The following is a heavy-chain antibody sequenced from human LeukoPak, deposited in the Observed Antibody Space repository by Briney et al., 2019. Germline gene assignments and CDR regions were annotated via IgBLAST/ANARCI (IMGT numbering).Heavy chain of an antibody. Sequence: PGGSLRLSCAASRFTFSSYAMSWVRQAPGKGLEWVSAINGSGGSTYYADSVKGRFTISRDNSKNTLYLQMNSLRAEDTAVYYCAKDSRIYYDSSGYHLNWGQGTLVTVSS. D-gene: IGHD3-22*01. CDR1: RFTFSSYA. CDR3: AKDSRIYYDSSGYHLN. V-gene: IGHV3-23*01. J-gene: IGHJ4*02. CDR2: INGSGGST.